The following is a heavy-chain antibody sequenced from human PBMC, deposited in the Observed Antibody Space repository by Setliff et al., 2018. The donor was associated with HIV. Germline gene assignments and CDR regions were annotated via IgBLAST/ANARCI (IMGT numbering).Heavy chain of an antibody. Sequence: ASVKVSCKASGYTFNSYGISWVREAPGQGLEWMRCISGYNGNTNYAQKVQGRVTMTTDTSTSTAYMELRSLRSDDTAVYYCARGYCSNGVCHSFDHWVQGTLVTVSS. CDR3: ARGYCSNGVCHSFDH. J-gene: IGHJ4*02. CDR2: ISGYNGNT. CDR1: GYTFNSYG. D-gene: IGHD2-8*01. V-gene: IGHV1-18*01.